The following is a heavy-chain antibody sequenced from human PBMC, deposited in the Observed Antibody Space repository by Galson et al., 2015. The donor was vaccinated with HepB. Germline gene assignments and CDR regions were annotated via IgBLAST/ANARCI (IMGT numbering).Heavy chain of an antibody. CDR1: GGTFSSYT. CDR3: AREGFITMVRGVSNWFDP. Sequence: VSCKASGGTFSSYTISWVRQAPGQGLEWMGRIIPILGIANYAQKFQGRVTITADKSTSTAYMELSSLRSEDTAVYYCAREGFITMVRGVSNWFDPWGQGTLVTVSS. D-gene: IGHD3-10*01. CDR2: IIPILGIA. J-gene: IGHJ5*02. V-gene: IGHV1-69*04.